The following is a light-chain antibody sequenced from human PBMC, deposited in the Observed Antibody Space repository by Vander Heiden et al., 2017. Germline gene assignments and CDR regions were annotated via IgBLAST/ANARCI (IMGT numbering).Light chain of an antibody. V-gene: IGKV4-1*01. J-gene: IGKJ4*01. CDR1: QSVLYSSNNKNY. CDR2: WAS. CDR3: QQDYSTLT. Sequence: IVMTQSPDSLAVSLGERATINCKSSQSVLYSSNNKNYLAWYQQKPGQPPKLLIYWASTRESGVPDRFSGSGSGTDFTLTSSSLQAEDVAVYFCQQDYSTLTFGGGTKVEIK.